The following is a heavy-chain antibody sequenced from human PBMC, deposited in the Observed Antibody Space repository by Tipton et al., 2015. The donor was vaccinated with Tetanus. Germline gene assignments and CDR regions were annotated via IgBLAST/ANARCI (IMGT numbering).Heavy chain of an antibody. CDR2: ISAYNGNT. V-gene: IGHV1-18*01. Sequence: QLVQSGAEVKKPGASVKVSCKASGYTFTSYGISWVRQAPGQGLEWMGWISAYNGNTNYAQKLQGRVTMTTDTSMSTAYMELRSLRSDDTAVYYCARGRITIFGVVYYYYYGMDVWGQGTTVTVSS. CDR1: GYTFTSYG. J-gene: IGHJ6*02. D-gene: IGHD3-3*01. CDR3: ARGRITIFGVVYYYYYGMDV.